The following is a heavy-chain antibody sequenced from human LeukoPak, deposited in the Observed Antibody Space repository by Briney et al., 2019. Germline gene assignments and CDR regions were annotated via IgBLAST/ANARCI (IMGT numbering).Heavy chain of an antibody. V-gene: IGHV3-23*01. D-gene: IGHD3-22*01. CDR1: GFTFSSYA. CDR2: ISGSGGST. Sequence: PGGSLRLSCAASGFTFSSYAMSWVRQAPGKGLEWVSAISGSGGSTYYADSVKGRFTISRDNSKNTLYLQMNSLRAEDTAVYYCAKKGDYYDSSGYRQYFQHWGQGTLVTVSS. J-gene: IGHJ1*01. CDR3: AKKGDYYDSSGYRQYFQH.